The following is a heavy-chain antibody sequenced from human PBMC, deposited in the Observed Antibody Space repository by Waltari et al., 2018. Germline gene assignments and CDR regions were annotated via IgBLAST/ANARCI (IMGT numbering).Heavy chain of an antibody. V-gene: IGHV4-34*01. D-gene: IGHD4-17*01. J-gene: IGHJ4*02. CDR1: GGSFSGYY. CDR3: ARGLTRGSTVTTN. Sequence: QVQLQQWGAGLLTPSEPLSLTCAVYGGSFSGYYWSWIRQPPGKGLEWIGEINHSGSTNYNPSLKSRVTISVDTSKNQFSLKLSSVTAADTAVYYCARGLTRGSTVTTNWGQGTLVTVSS. CDR2: INHSGST.